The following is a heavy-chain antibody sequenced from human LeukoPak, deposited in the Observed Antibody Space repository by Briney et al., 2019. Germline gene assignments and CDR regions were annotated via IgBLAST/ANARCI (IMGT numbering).Heavy chain of an antibody. CDR3: AKARGSTSSVSIDS. CDR1: GFNLSSYA. J-gene: IGHJ4*02. D-gene: IGHD2-15*01. CDR2: ISGSGGNA. Sequence: GGSLRLSCAASGFNLSSYAMNWVRQAPGKGLEWVSAISGSGGNAYFADSVKGRFSISRDTSKNTLSLLMSSLRAEDTAVYYCAKARGSTSSVSIDSWGQGTLVTVSS. V-gene: IGHV3-23*01.